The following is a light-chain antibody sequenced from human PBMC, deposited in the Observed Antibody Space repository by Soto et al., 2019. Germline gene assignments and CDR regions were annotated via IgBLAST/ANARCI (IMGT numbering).Light chain of an antibody. J-gene: IGLJ2*01. V-gene: IGLV2-14*01. CDR1: RSDVGGYNY. CDR3: FSYSTSRARI. CDR2: DVS. Sequence: QSVLPQPASVSGSPGQSITISCTGTRSDVGGYNYVSWYKQKPGKAPKLVIYDVSHRPSGVSDRFFGSKSGNTASLIISGLQAEDEADYYCFSYSTSRARIFGGGTKLTVL.